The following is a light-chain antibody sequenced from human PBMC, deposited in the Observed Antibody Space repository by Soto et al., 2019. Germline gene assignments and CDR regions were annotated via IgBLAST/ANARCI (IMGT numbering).Light chain of an antibody. J-gene: IGKJ4*01. V-gene: IGKV1-33*01. CDR2: EAS. Sequence: DIQMTQSPPSLSASVGDRVTITCQASQDIRNYLNWYQEKPGKAPKVLIHEASNLETGDPARFSGSGSGTHFTFTISSLQPEDIATYYCQQYDNLLRTFGGGTKVDIK. CDR1: QDIRNY. CDR3: QQYDNLLRT.